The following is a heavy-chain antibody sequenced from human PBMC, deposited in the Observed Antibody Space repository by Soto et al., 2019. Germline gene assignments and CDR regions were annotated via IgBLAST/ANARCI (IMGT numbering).Heavy chain of an antibody. Sequence: EEQVVESGGGLVQPGGSLRLSCTASGFTFSSTWMHWVRHAPGKGLVWVSHINNDGSTTTYADSVRGRFTISRDNAKNTVYLQMNSLRAEDTAMYYCATDGSYAQHIWGQGTTVTVSS. CDR2: INNDGSTT. CDR1: GFTFSSTW. CDR3: ATDGSYAQHI. D-gene: IGHD3-16*01. J-gene: IGHJ6*02. V-gene: IGHV3-74*03.